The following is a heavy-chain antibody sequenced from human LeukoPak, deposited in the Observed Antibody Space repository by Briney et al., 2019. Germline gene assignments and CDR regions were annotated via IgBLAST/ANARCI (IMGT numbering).Heavy chain of an antibody. CDR2: IYDSGST. D-gene: IGHD3-22*01. J-gene: IGHJ3*02. CDR3: ARVNRGIVVVITAGGAFDI. Sequence: PSQTLSLTCAVSGGSISSGGYAWSWIRQPPGKGLEWFVYIYDSGSTYYNPSLKSRVTISVDGSKNQFSLKLSPVTAADTAVYYCARVNRGIVVVITAGGAFDIWGQGTMVTVSS. CDR1: GGSISSGGYA. V-gene: IGHV4-30-2*01.